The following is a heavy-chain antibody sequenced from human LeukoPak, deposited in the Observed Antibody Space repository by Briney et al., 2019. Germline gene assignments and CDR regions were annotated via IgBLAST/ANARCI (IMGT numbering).Heavy chain of an antibody. CDR3: ARGQGGSSWRYYYYYYMDV. Sequence: SETLSLTCTVSGYSISSGYFWGWIRQPPGKGLECIGTIYHSGSTYYNPSLKSRVTISVDTSKNQFSLKLSSVTAADTAVYYCARGQGGSSWRYYYYYYMDVWGKGTTVTVSS. D-gene: IGHD6-13*01. V-gene: IGHV4-38-2*02. J-gene: IGHJ6*03. CDR2: IYHSGST. CDR1: GYSISSGYF.